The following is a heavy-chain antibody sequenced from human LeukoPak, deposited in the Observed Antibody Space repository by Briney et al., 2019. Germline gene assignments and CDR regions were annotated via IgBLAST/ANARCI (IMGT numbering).Heavy chain of an antibody. D-gene: IGHD3-3*01. V-gene: IGHV1-2*02. CDR3: SRGKSGYSA. Sequence: ASVKVSFKVSGYTFIENYIHWVRQAPGQGLEWMGLINPHTGAANYSQKFQGRVTMTRDTSISTAYMHLARLTFDDTAVYYCSRGKSGYSAWGQGTPVTVSS. J-gene: IGHJ4*02. CDR1: GYTFIENY. CDR2: INPHTGAA.